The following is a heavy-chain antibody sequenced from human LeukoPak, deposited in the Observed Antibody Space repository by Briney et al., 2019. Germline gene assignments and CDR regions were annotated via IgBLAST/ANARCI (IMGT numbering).Heavy chain of an antibody. D-gene: IGHD6-13*01. V-gene: IGHV3-21*01. CDR3: ARDVAATGTRYFDY. CDR2: ISGGSTYI. Sequence: GGPLRLSCAASGFSFSSYSMNWVRQAPGKGLEWVSFISGGSTYIYYADSVKGRFTVSRDNAKNSLYLQMNSLRAEDTAVYYCARDVAATGTRYFDYWGQGSLVTVSS. J-gene: IGHJ4*02. CDR1: GFSFSSYS.